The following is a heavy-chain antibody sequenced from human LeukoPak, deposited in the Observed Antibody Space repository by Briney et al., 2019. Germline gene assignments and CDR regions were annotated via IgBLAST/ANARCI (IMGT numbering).Heavy chain of an antibody. Sequence: GGSLILSCAASGFTFSSYAMSWVRQAPGKGLVWVTRISSDGSSTSYADSVKGRFTISRDNAKNSLYLQMNSLRDEDTAVYYCARDGDSSGYYAAFDIWGQGTMVTVSS. CDR1: GFTFSSYA. CDR3: ARDGDSSGYYAAFDI. J-gene: IGHJ3*02. V-gene: IGHV3-74*01. D-gene: IGHD3-22*01. CDR2: ISSDGSST.